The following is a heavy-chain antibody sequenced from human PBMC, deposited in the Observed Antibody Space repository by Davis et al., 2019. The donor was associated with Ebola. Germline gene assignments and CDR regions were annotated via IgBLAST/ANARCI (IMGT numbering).Heavy chain of an antibody. CDR2: ISGSGGST. CDR1: GFTFSSYA. D-gene: IGHD2-2*01. V-gene: IGHV3-23*01. CDR3: AKISCTSTSCYSGNYYYYYGVDV. J-gene: IGHJ6*02. Sequence: GSLRLSCAASGFTFSSYAMSWVRQAPGKGLEWVSAISGSGGSTYYADSVKGRFTISRDNSKNTLYLQMNSLRAEDTAIYYCAKISCTSTSCYSGNYYYYYGVDVWGQGTTVTVSS.